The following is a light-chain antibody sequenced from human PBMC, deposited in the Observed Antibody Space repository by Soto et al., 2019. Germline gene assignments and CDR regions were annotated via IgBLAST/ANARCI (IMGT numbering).Light chain of an antibody. Sequence: EIVMTQSPATLSVSPGEGATLSCRTSQSVSTNLAWYQQQPGQAPRLLIYAASTRATGIPARFSGSGSGTDFTLTISSLQSEDFAVYYCQQYSNWPLMYTFGQGTKLELK. CDR2: AAS. V-gene: IGKV3-15*01. CDR1: QSVSTN. CDR3: QQYSNWPLMYT. J-gene: IGKJ2*01.